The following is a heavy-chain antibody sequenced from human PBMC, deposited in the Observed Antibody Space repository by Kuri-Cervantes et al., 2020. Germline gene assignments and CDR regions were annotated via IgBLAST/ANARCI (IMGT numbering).Heavy chain of an antibody. V-gene: IGHV3-15*01. J-gene: IGHJ4*02. CDR2: IKSITNGGTT. CDR1: GFTFSSYW. CDR3: ATPLKYCSNGECQTLLDS. D-gene: IGHD2-8*01. Sequence: GESLKISCAASGFTFSSYWMSWVRQAPGKGLEWVGRIKSITNGGTTHYAAAVEGRFTISRDDSRNTLYLQMNSLKTEDTAIYYCATPLKYCSNGECQTLLDSWGQGTLVTVSS.